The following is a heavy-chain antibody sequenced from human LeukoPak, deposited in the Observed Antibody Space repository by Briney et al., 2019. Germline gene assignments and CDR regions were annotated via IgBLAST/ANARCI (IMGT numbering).Heavy chain of an antibody. CDR3: ARDSTTGSSGWYGYFHH. CDR1: GFTFSTYW. Sequence: PGESLRLSCAASGFTFSTYWMSWVRQAPGKGLEWVANIEQDGTEEYYVDSVWGRFTISRDNAKNLLYLQMNSLRAEDTALYYCARDSTTGSSGWYGYFHHWGQGTLVTVSS. D-gene: IGHD6-19*01. CDR2: IEQDGTEE. V-gene: IGHV3-7*01. J-gene: IGHJ1*01.